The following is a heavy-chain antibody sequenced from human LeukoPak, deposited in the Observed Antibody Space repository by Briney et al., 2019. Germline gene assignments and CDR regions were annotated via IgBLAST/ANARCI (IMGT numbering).Heavy chain of an antibody. D-gene: IGHD3-22*01. Sequence: SETLSLTCAVYGGSFSGYYWSWIRQPPGKGLEWIGEINHSGSTNYNPSLKSRVTISVDTSKNQFSLKLSSVTAADTAVYYCARGGGSDDSSGNDYWGQGTLVTVSS. CDR2: INHSGST. CDR1: GGSFSGYY. J-gene: IGHJ4*02. V-gene: IGHV4-34*01. CDR3: ARGGGSDDSSGNDY.